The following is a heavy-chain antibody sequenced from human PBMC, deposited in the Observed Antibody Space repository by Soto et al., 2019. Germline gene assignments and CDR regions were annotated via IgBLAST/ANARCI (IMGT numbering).Heavy chain of an antibody. CDR2: ISSNGGST. D-gene: IGHD1-1*01. Sequence: GGSLRLSGAPSGFPFISYAMPWVRQPPGYGLEYVSAISSNGGSTYYANSVKGRFTISRDNSKNTVYLQMNSLRVEDTAVYYCARLSQMGSTTEAFDIWGQGTMVTVSS. CDR1: GFPFISYA. V-gene: IGHV3-64*01. J-gene: IGHJ3*02. CDR3: ARLSQMGSTTEAFDI.